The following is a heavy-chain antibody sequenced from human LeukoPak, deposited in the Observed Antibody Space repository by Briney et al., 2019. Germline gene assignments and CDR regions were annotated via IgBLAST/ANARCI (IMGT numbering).Heavy chain of an antibody. CDR3: ARHSSSWSHFDY. CDR1: GDSLSSYY. D-gene: IGHD6-13*01. V-gene: IGHV4-59*08. CDR2: IYYSGST. Sequence: SETQSLTCTVSGDSLSSYYWSWIRQPPGKGLEWIGYIYYSGSTNYNPSLKSRVTISVDTSKNQFSLKLSSVTAADTAVYYCARHSSSWSHFDYWGQGTLVTVSS. J-gene: IGHJ4*02.